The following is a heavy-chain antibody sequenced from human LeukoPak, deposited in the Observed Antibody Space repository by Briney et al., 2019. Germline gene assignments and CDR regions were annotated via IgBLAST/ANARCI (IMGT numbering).Heavy chain of an antibody. CDR3: ARRSGWYKGRNWFDP. V-gene: IGHV4-34*01. J-gene: IGHJ5*02. D-gene: IGHD6-19*01. CDR2: INHSGST. Sequence: SETLSLTCAVYGDSFSGYYWSWIRRPPGKGLEWIGEINHSGSTNYNPSLKSRVTISVDTSKNQFSLKLSSVTAADTAVYYCARRSGWYKGRNWFDPWGQGTLVTVSS. CDR1: GDSFSGYY.